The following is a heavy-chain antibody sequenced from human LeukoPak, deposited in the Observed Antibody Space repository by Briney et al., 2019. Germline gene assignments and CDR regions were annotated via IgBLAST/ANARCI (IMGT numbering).Heavy chain of an antibody. D-gene: IGHD3-16*01. V-gene: IGHV3-23*01. CDR2: ISGTGLST. CDR1: GVTFRSSG. J-gene: IGHJ4*02. CDR3: TRRLDD. Sequence: PGGSLRLSCVTSGVTFRSSGMSWVRQAPGKGLEWVSFISGTGLSTYYADSVKGRFTISRDNAQNSLYLQMNGLRVEDTAVYYCTRRLDDWGQGTLVTVSS.